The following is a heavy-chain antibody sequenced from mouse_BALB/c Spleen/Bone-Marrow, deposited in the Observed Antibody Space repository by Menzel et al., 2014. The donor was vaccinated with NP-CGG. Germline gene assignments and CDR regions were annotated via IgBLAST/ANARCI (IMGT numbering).Heavy chain of an antibody. J-gene: IGHJ1*01. CDR3: AIYCDYSWYFDV. D-gene: IGHD2-4*01. Sequence: VQLQQSGPKLVKPGASVKMSCKASGYTFTSHYIHWVKQRPGQGLEWIGWIYPGDGSTKYNEKFKGKTTLTADKSSSTAYMLLSSLTSEDSAIYFCAIYCDYSWYFDVWGAGTTVTVSS. CDR2: IYPGDGST. CDR1: GYTFTSHY. V-gene: IGHV1S56*01.